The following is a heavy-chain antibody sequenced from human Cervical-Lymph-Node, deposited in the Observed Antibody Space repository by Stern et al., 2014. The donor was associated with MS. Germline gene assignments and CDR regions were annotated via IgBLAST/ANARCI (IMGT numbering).Heavy chain of an antibody. V-gene: IGHV5-51*01. CDR3: ARHAPAGYSPFDY. D-gene: IGHD4-11*01. CDR1: GYSFTSYW. CDR2: IYPGDSET. J-gene: IGHJ4*02. Sequence: EMQLVQSGAEVKKPGESLKISCKGSGYSFTSYWIGWVRQMHGKGMEWMGIIYPGDSETKYSPSFQGQVTTSAYKSTSTAYLQWSSLKASDTAMYYCARHAPAGYSPFDYWGQGTLVTVSS.